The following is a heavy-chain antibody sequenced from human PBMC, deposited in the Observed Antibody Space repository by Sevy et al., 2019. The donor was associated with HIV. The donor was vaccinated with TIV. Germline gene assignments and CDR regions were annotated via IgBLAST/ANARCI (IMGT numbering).Heavy chain of an antibody. CDR2: IYWDNDR. CDR3: AHTYNRPGGFDF. J-gene: IGHJ3*01. Sequence: SGPTLVNPTQTLTLTCTFSGFSLSTTGVGVAWIRQPPGKALEWLALIYWDNDRRYSPSLKSRPTITKDTSKKQVVLRVTNVDPVDTATYYCAHTYNRPGGFDFWGQGTMVTVSS. D-gene: IGHD2-8*02. CDR1: GFSLSTTGVG. V-gene: IGHV2-5*02.